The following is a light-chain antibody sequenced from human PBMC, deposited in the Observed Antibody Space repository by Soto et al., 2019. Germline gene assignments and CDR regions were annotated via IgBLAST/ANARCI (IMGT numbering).Light chain of an antibody. CDR3: GSDTSSSPPYV. CDR1: SSDVGGYNY. CDR2: DVY. V-gene: IGLV2-14*01. Sequence: QPALTQPASVSGSPGQSITISCTGTSSDVGGYNYVSWYQQHPGKAPKLIIYDVYTRPSGVSNRFSGSKSGNTASLTISGLQAEDEADYYCGSDTSSSPPYVFGIGTKVTV. J-gene: IGLJ1*01.